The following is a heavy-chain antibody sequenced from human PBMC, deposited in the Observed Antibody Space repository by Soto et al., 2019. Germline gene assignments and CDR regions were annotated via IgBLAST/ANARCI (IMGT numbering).Heavy chain of an antibody. CDR3: ARNGYGDYPGWFDP. Sequence: QVQLQESGPGLVKPSQTLSLTCTVSGGSISSGGYYWRWLRQHPGKGLQWIGYTYYSGSTYYNPSLKSRVTISVDTAKNQFSLKLSSVTAADTAVYYCARNGYGDYPGWFDPGGQGTLVTVSS. CDR1: GGSISSGGYY. J-gene: IGHJ5*02. CDR2: TYYSGST. V-gene: IGHV4-31*03. D-gene: IGHD4-17*01.